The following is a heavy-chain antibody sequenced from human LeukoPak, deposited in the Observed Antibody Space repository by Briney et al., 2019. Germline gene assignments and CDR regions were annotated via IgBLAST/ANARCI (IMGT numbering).Heavy chain of an antibody. V-gene: IGHV1-24*01. Sequence: ASVTVSCKVSGYTLTELSMHWVRQAPGKGLEWMGGFDPEDGETIYAQKFQGRVTMTEDTSTDTAYMELSSLRSEDTAVYYCATGSVDYSNYYYGMDVWGQGTTVTVSS. J-gene: IGHJ6*02. CDR2: FDPEDGET. CDR1: GYTLTELS. D-gene: IGHD4-11*01. CDR3: ATGSVDYSNYYYGMDV.